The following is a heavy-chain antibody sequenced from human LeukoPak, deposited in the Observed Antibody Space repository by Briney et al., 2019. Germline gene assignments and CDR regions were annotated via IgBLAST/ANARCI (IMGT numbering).Heavy chain of an antibody. CDR3: ARERAGFYSSPYYFDY. CDR2: IKQDGSEK. Sequence: GGSLRLSCAASEFTFSNFWMGWVRQAPGKGLEWVANIKQDGSEKYYVDSVKGRFTIPRDNAKNSLYLQMNSLRAEDTAVYYCARERAGFYSSPYYFDYWGQGTLVTVSS. CDR1: EFTFSNFW. D-gene: IGHD6-13*01. V-gene: IGHV3-7*03. J-gene: IGHJ4*02.